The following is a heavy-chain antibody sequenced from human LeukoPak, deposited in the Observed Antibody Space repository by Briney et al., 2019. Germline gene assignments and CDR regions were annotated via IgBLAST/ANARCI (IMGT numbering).Heavy chain of an antibody. Sequence: PGRSLRLSCAASGFTFSSYGMHWVRQAPGKGLEWVAVISYDGSNKYYADSVKGRFTISRDNSKNTLYLQMNSLRAEDTAVYYCAKDPYYDFWSGYSPMPDYWGQGTLVTVSS. CDR2: ISYDGSNK. CDR1: GFTFSSYG. D-gene: IGHD3-3*01. CDR3: AKDPYYDFWSGYSPMPDY. J-gene: IGHJ4*02. V-gene: IGHV3-30*18.